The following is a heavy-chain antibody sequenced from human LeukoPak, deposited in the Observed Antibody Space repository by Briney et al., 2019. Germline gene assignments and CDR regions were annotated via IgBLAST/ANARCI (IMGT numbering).Heavy chain of an antibody. CDR1: GYTFTGYY. CDR3: AGALWFGELLAYYYYYMDV. Sequence: ASVKVSCKASGYTFTGYYMHWVRQAPGQGLEWMGWINPNSGGTNYAQKFQGRVTMTRDTSISTAYMELSRLRSDDTAVHYCAGALWFGELLAYYYYYMDVWGKGTTVTISS. CDR2: INPNSGGT. D-gene: IGHD3-10*01. J-gene: IGHJ6*03. V-gene: IGHV1-2*02.